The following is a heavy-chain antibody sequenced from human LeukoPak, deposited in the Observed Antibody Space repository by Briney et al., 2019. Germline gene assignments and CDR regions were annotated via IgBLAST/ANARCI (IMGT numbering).Heavy chain of an antibody. Sequence: PGGSLRLSCAASGFDVSGYSMSWVRQAPGKGLEWVAGIESDGSTHTADSVKGRFTISRHNSKNTLYLQMNSLRAEDTAVYYCARGTLLWFGEPYFDYWGQGTLVTVSS. CDR2: IESDGST. V-gene: IGHV3-53*04. CDR1: GFDVSGYS. D-gene: IGHD3-10*01. J-gene: IGHJ4*02. CDR3: ARGTLLWFGEPYFDY.